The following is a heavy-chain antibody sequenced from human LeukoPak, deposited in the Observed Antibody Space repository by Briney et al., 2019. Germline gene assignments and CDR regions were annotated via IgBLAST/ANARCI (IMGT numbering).Heavy chain of an antibody. CDR2: ISSSSSYI. Sequence: GGSLRLSCAASGFTFSSYSMNWVRQAPGKGLEWVSSISSSSSYIYYADSVKGRFTISRDNAKNSLYLQMNSLRAEDTAVYYCARRFLEWGAFDYWGQGTLATVSS. V-gene: IGHV3-21*01. J-gene: IGHJ4*02. CDR1: GFTFSSYS. D-gene: IGHD3-3*01. CDR3: ARRFLEWGAFDY.